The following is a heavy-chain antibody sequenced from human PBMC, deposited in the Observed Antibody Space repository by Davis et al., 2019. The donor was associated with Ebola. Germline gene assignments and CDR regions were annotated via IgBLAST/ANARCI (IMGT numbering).Heavy chain of an antibody. CDR3: ARSVKYSGYDWRY. D-gene: IGHD5-12*01. Sequence: PSETLSLTCTVSGGSISSSSYYWGWIRQPPGKGLEWIGSIYYSGSTYYNPSLKSRVTISVDTSKNQFSLKLSSVTAADTAVYYCARSVKYSGYDWRYWGQGTLVTVSS. V-gene: IGHV4-39*01. CDR1: GGSISSSSYY. CDR2: IYYSGST. J-gene: IGHJ4*02.